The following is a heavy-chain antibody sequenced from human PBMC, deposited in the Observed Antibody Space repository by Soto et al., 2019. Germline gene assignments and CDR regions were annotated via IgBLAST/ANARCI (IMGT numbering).Heavy chain of an antibody. CDR2: IYYSGST. Sequence: SETLSLTCTVSGGSISSGEYYWTWIRQPPGKGLEWIGEIYYSGSTNYNPSLKSRVTISVDTSKNQFSLKLTSVTAADTAVYYCARDKITGLFDYWGQGTLVTVSS. CDR3: ARDKITGLFDY. D-gene: IGHD2-8*02. V-gene: IGHV4-39*02. CDR1: GGSISSGEYY. J-gene: IGHJ4*02.